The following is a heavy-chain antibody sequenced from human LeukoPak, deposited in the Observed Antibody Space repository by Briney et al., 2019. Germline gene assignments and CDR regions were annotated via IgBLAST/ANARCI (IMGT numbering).Heavy chain of an antibody. V-gene: IGHV3-30*18. Sequence: SGGSLRLSCAASGFTFSNYGMHWVRQAPGKGLEWVALILYDGSNKYYTDSVKGRFTISRDNSKNTLYLQMNSLRAEDTAVYYRAKSGGGRFYGLDYWGQGILVTVSS. CDR2: ILYDGSNK. CDR1: GFTFSNYG. J-gene: IGHJ4*02. CDR3: AKSGGGRFYGLDY. D-gene: IGHD3-10*01.